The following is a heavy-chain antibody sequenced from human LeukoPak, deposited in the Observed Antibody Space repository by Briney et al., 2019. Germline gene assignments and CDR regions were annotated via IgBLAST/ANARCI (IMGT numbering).Heavy chain of an antibody. Sequence: SVKVSCKASGGTFSSYAISWVRQAPGQGLEWMGGIIPIFGTANYAQKFQGRVTITADESTGTAYMELSSLRSEDTAVYYCARAYSYGLLDAFDIWGQGTMVTVSS. J-gene: IGHJ3*02. CDR3: ARAYSYGLLDAFDI. V-gene: IGHV1-69*01. CDR2: IIPIFGTA. CDR1: GGTFSSYA. D-gene: IGHD5-18*01.